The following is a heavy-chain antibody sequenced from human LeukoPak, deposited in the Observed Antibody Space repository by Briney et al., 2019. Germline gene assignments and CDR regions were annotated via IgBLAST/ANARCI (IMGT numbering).Heavy chain of an antibody. CDR2: ISAYNGNT. CDR3: ARSTLGRIPFDY. V-gene: IGHV1-18*01. D-gene: IGHD2-15*01. CDR1: GYTFTSYG. J-gene: IGHJ4*02. Sequence: GASVKVSCKASGYTFTSYGISCVRQAPGQEVEGMGWISAYNGNTNYAQKLQGRVTMTTDTSTSTAYMELRSLRSDDTAVYYCARSTLGRIPFDYWGQGTLVTVSS.